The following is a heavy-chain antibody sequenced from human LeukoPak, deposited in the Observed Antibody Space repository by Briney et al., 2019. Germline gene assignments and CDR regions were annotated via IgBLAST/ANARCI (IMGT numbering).Heavy chain of an antibody. V-gene: IGHV1-18*04. CDR2: ISAYNGNT. CDR3: ARGGPSSAFDI. D-gene: IGHD6-25*01. J-gene: IGHJ3*02. Sequence: GASVKVSCKASGYTFTGYYMHWVRQAPGQGLEWMGWISAYNGNTKYAQKFQGRVSMTTDTSTSTAYMELRSLRSDDTAVYYCARGGPSSAFDIWGQGTMVTVSS. CDR1: GYTFTGYY.